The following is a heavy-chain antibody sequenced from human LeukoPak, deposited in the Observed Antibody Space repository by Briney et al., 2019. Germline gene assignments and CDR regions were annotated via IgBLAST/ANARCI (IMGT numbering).Heavy chain of an antibody. Sequence: HPGGSLRLSCAASGFTVSSNYMSWVRQAPGKGLEWVSVIYSGGSTYYADSVEGRFTISRDNSKNTLYLQMNSLRAEDTAVYYCARDLAGRRVPPTGYSSSWYGTWGQGTLVTVSS. CDR2: IYSGGST. CDR1: GFTVSSNY. V-gene: IGHV3-66*01. J-gene: IGHJ5*02. D-gene: IGHD6-13*01. CDR3: ARDLAGRRVPPTGYSSSWYGT.